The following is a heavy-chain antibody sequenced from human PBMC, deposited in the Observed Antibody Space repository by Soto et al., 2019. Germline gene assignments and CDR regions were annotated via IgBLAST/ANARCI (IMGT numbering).Heavy chain of an antibody. CDR2: IIPILGIA. J-gene: IGHJ5*01. D-gene: IGHD6-19*01. CDR1: GGTFSSYT. Sequence: QVQLVQSGAEVKKPGSSVKVSCKASGGTFSSYTISWVRQAPGQGLEWMGRIIPILGIANYAQKFQGRVTITADKSTSTAYMELSSLRSEDTAVYYCANQPRSGWYGTWFDSWGQGTLVTVSS. V-gene: IGHV1-69*02. CDR3: ANQPRSGWYGTWFDS.